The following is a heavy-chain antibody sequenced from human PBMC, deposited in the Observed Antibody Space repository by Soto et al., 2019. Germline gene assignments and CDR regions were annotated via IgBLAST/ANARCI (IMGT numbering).Heavy chain of an antibody. D-gene: IGHD1-26*01. Sequence: QVQLVQSGAEVKKPGASVKVSCKASGYTFTSYDIYWVRQATGQGLEWMGWMHPNSGNTGYAQKFQGRVTMTRNTSITTAYMELRSLTSEDTAVYYCARGLSYRQDWGQGTLVTVSS. CDR1: GYTFTSYD. V-gene: IGHV1-8*01. CDR2: MHPNSGNT. CDR3: ARGLSYRQD. J-gene: IGHJ4*02.